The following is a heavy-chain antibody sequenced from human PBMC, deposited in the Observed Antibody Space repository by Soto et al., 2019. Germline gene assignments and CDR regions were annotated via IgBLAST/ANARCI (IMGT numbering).Heavy chain of an antibody. CDR1: GFTFSSYA. Sequence: GGSLRLSCAASGFTFSSYAMSWVRQAPGKGLEWVSTISGSGGGTFYADSVKGRFTISRDNSRNTLYLQMNSLRAEDTAVYYCAKKVAVASPYWGLGTLVTVSS. CDR3: AKKVAVASPY. V-gene: IGHV3-23*01. J-gene: IGHJ4*02. D-gene: IGHD6-19*01. CDR2: ISGSGGGT.